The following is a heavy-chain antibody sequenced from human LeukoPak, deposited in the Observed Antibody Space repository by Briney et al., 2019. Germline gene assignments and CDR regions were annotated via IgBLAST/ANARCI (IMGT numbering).Heavy chain of an antibody. CDR3: ATARRTYYYDSSGESLTFDI. V-gene: IGHV1-24*01. CDR1: GYTLTELS. CDR2: FDPEDGET. Sequence: ASVKVSCKVSGYTLTELSMHWVGQAPGKGLEWMGGFDPEDGETIYAQKFQGRVTMTEDTSTDTAYMELSSLRSEDTAVYYCATARRTYYYDSSGESLTFDIWGQGTMVTVSS. D-gene: IGHD3-22*01. J-gene: IGHJ3*02.